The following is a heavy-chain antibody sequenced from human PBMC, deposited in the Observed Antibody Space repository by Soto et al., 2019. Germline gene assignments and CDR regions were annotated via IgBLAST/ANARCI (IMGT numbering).Heavy chain of an antibody. CDR1: GFTFRSYW. CDR2: IRPDGSEK. Sequence: EVQVVESGGGLVQPGGSLRVSCVGAGFTFRSYWMSWVRQAPGKGLEWVANIRPDGSEKYYVDSVKGRFTISRDNAKISLYLQMSRLRAEVTAVYYWAREEGATVANNWFDSWGQGDLVTVSS. CDR3: AREEGATVANNWFDS. J-gene: IGHJ5*01. V-gene: IGHV3-7*03. D-gene: IGHD1-26*01.